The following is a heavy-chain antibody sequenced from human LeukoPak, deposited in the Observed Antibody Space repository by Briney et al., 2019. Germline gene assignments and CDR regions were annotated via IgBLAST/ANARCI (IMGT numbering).Heavy chain of an antibody. CDR3: ARGVLGYSYGFDC. D-gene: IGHD5-18*01. CDR1: GFTVSSNY. J-gene: IGHJ4*02. V-gene: IGHV3-53*04. Sequence: GGSLRLSCAASGFTVSSNYMSWVRQAPGKGLEWVSVIFSGGTTYYADSVKGRFTISRHNSENMLYLQMNSLRGEDTAVYYCARGVLGYSYGFDCWGRGTLVTVSS. CDR2: IFSGGTT.